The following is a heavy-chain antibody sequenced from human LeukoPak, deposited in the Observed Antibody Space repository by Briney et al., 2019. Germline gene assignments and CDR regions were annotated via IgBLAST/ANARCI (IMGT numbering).Heavy chain of an antibody. J-gene: IGHJ4*02. V-gene: IGHV4-4*02. CDR3: AGGLSMWNAMDV. CDR2: IYQSGNT. CDR1: GASIRSSNW. D-gene: IGHD1-1*01. Sequence: PSGTLSLTCVVSGASIRSSNWWSWVRRPPGKGLEWIGEIYQSGNTDYNPSLKSRVTISVDESKNQFSLKLSSVTAADAAVYYCAGGLSMWNAMDVWGQGTLVTVSS.